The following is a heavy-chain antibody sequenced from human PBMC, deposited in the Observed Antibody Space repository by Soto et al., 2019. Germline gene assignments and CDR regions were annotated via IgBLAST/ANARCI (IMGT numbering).Heavy chain of an antibody. CDR3: ARVGISSSDAFDI. J-gene: IGHJ3*02. CDR1: GGSISSGGYY. CDR2: IYYTGNT. V-gene: IGHV4-31*01. Sequence: QVQLQESGPGLVKPSQTLSLTCTVSGGSISSGGYYWSWIRQHPEKGLEWIGYIYYTGNTYYNASLKIPVTLSVDTSNNQFSLTLCSVTARDSAGYYCARVGISSSDAFDIWGQGTTVTVSS. D-gene: IGHD6-6*01.